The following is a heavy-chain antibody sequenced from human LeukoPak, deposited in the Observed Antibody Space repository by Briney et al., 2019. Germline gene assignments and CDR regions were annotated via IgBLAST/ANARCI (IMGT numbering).Heavy chain of an antibody. CDR3: ARLRELLGFEDY. CDR2: IYTSGST. J-gene: IGHJ4*02. V-gene: IGHV4-61*02. D-gene: IGHD1-26*01. Sequence: SQTLSLTCTVSGGSISSGSYYWSWIRQPAGKGLEWIGRIYTSGSTNYNPSLKSRVTISVDTSKNQFSLKLSSVTAADTAVYYCARLRELLGFEDYWGQGTLVTVSS. CDR1: GGSISSGSYY.